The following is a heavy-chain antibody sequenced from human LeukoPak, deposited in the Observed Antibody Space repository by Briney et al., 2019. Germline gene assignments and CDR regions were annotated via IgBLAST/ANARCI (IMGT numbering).Heavy chain of an antibody. CDR2: IYPGDSDT. CDR1: GYSFTSYW. V-gene: IGHV5-51*01. CDR3: ARLSGIVATTPFDY. D-gene: IGHD5-12*01. Sequence: GESLKISCEGSGYSFTSYWIGWVRQMPGKGLEWMGMIYPGDSDTRYSPSFQGQVTILSDKSISTAYLQWSSLKASDTAMYYCARLSGIVATTPFDYWGQGTLVTVSS. J-gene: IGHJ4*02.